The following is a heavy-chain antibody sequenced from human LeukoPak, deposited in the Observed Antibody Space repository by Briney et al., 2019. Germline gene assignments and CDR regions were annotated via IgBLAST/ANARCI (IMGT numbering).Heavy chain of an antibody. V-gene: IGHV4-4*07. CDR3: ARGAGGYDYLPWPDYYYHYGMDV. Sequence: SETLSLTCSVSGDSMSSHYLSWIRHPAGKGLEWIGRIHISGRSNFNPSLKSRLTMSVDTSKNHFSLKLVSVTAADTAIYYCARGAGGYDYLPWPDYYYHYGMDVWGQGTTVTVSS. J-gene: IGHJ6*02. CDR1: GDSMSSHY. D-gene: IGHD5-12*01. CDR2: IHISGRS.